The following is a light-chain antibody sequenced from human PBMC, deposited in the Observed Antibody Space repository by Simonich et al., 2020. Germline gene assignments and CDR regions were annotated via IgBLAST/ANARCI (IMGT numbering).Light chain of an antibody. Sequence: SYELTQPPSVSVSPGQTARLTCSGDALPKQYAYWYQKKPGQAPVLEIDKDSERPSGIPERFAGSSSGTTVTLTISGVQAEDEADYYCQSADSSGTYRVFGGGTKLTVL. CDR3: QSADSSGTYRV. CDR2: KDS. CDR1: ALPKQY. J-gene: IGLJ3*02. V-gene: IGLV3-25*03.